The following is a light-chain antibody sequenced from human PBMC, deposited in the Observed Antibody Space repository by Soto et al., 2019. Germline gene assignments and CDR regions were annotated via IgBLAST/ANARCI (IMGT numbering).Light chain of an antibody. CDR2: AAS. J-gene: IGKJ5*01. CDR1: QNIDKW. Sequence: DIQMTQSPSSVSASVGDRVTITCRASQNIDKWIAWYQQKPGKAPKLLIYAASSLRGGVPPRFSGSGSGTDFTLTISSLQPEDFATYSCQHARSFPITFGQGTRLE. CDR3: QHARSFPIT. V-gene: IGKV1-12*01.